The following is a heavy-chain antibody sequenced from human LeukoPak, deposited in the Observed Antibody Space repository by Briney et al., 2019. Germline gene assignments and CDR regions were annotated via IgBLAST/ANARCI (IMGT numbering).Heavy chain of an antibody. CDR1: GFTFSSCT. CDR2: ISSSSSYI. CDR3: ARVDRAYSDYDSWYFDL. V-gene: IGHV3-21*04. Sequence: PGGSLRLSCAASGFTFSSCTMNWVRQAPGKGLEWVSSISSSSSYIYYADSVKGRFTISRDNAKNSLYLQMNSLRAEDTAIYYCARVDRAYSDYDSWYFDLWGRGTLVTVSS. J-gene: IGHJ2*01. D-gene: IGHD5-12*01.